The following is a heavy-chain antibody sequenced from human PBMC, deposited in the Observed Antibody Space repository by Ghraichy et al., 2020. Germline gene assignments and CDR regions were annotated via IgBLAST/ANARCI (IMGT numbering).Heavy chain of an antibody. D-gene: IGHD2-8*01. Sequence: GGSLRLSCAASGFTFSSYGMHWVRQAPGKGLEWVAEIWYDGSNKYYADSVKGRFTISRDNSKNTLYLQMNSLRAEATAVYYCARDRVDIVLMVYALGGMDVWGRGTTVIVSS. CDR2: IWYDGSNK. CDR3: ARDRVDIVLMVYALGGMDV. CDR1: GFTFSSYG. J-gene: IGHJ6*02. V-gene: IGHV3-33*01.